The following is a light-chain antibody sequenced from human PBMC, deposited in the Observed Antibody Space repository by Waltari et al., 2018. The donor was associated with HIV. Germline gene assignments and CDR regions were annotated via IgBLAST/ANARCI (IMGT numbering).Light chain of an antibody. CDR1: SSDVGGYNF. V-gene: IGLV2-14*01. CDR3: SSYTSSSSYV. CDR2: EVS. J-gene: IGLJ1*01. Sequence: QSALTQPASVSGSPGQSHTISCTGTSSDVGGYNFVSWYQQHPGTAPKLMIYEVSNRPSGVSNRFSGSKSGDTASLTISGLQAEDEADYYCSSYTSSSSYVFGTGTKVTVL.